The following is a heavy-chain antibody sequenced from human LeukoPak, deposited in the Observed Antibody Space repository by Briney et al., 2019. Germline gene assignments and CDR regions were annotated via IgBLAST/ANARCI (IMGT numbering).Heavy chain of an antibody. V-gene: IGHV4-39*01. Sequence: SETLSLTCTVSGGSISSSNYHWGWVRQPPRKGLEWIGTIYYTGTTYYNPSLKSRVTIFVDTSKNQFSLKLSSVTAADTAVYYCTSWSNSAVDYWGQGTLVTVSS. CDR1: GGSISSSNYH. CDR3: TSWSNSAVDY. CDR2: IYYTGTT. D-gene: IGHD1/OR15-1a*01. J-gene: IGHJ4*02.